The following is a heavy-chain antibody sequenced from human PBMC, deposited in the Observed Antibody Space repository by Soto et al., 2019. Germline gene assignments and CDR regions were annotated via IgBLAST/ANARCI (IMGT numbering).Heavy chain of an antibody. CDR3: ARDREGVGAGLF. Sequence: GGSLRLSCAASGFTFTNYGLHWVRQAPGKGLEWVTVIWYDGSNKQYADSVKGRFTISRDDSKDTLYLQMNSLRAEDTAVYYCARDREGVGAGLFWGQGTMVTVSS. CDR1: GFTFTNYG. J-gene: IGHJ3*01. V-gene: IGHV3-33*01. D-gene: IGHD1-26*01. CDR2: IWYDGSNK.